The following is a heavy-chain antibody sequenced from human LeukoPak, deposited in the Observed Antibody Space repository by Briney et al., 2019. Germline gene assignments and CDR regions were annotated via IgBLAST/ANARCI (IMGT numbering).Heavy chain of an antibody. D-gene: IGHD3-16*01. CDR1: GFPLSTYG. Sequence: GGSLRLSCVTSGFPLSTYGVHWVRQAPGSGLEWVAYIHYDGYTTNYADSVKGRFTISRENSKNTLYLQMNSLRTEDTAVYYCAKDVAYTFDYWGQGTLVTVSS. J-gene: IGHJ4*02. CDR3: AKDVAYTFDY. CDR2: IHYDGYTT. V-gene: IGHV3-30*02.